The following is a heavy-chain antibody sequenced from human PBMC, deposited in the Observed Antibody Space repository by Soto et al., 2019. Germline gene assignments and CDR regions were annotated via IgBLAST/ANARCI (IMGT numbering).Heavy chain of an antibody. Sequence: QLQLQESGPGLVKPVETLSVTCTVSGGPISSSNHYWGWIRQPPGKGLEWIGSIYYIGSTYYNPSVQSRVTISVDTSKNQFSLKVKSVTAADTAVYFCARLGDRVNYYYMDVWGKGTTVTVSS. CDR3: ARLGDRVNYYYMDV. CDR2: IYYIGST. J-gene: IGHJ6*03. CDR1: GGPISSSNHY. V-gene: IGHV4-39*01. D-gene: IGHD6-13*01.